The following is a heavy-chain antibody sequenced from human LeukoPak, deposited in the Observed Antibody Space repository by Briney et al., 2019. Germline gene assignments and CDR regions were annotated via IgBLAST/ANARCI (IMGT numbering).Heavy chain of an antibody. J-gene: IGHJ4*02. Sequence: ASVKVSCKASGYTFSHYFVHWVRQAPGQGLEWMGWINPKSGVTKYAQKFQGRVTMFRDTATSTVYMDLSSLTSDDTAVYFCARGWGSLYYFDLWGQGTLVTVSS. D-gene: IGHD3-16*01. CDR1: GYTFSHYF. CDR2: INPKSGVT. V-gene: IGHV1-2*02. CDR3: ARGWGSLYYFDL.